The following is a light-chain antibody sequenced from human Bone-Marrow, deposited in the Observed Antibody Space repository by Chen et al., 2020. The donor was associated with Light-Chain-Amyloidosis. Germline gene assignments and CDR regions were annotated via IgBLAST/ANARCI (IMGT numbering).Light chain of an antibody. J-gene: IGLJ2*01. Sequence: SYELTQPPSVSVSPGQTARITCSGDDLPTKYAYWYQQKPGQAPVLVIHRDTERPSGISERFSGSSSGTTATFTIRGVRAEDEADYHCQSADSSVTYEVIFGGGPKLTVL. V-gene: IGLV3-25*03. CDR3: QSADSSVTYEVI. CDR1: DLPTKY. CDR2: RDT.